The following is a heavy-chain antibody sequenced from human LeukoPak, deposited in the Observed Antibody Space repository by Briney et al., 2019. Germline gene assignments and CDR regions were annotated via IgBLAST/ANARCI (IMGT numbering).Heavy chain of an antibody. Sequence: SVKVSCKASGGTFSSYAISWVRQPPGQGLEWMGGIIPIFGTANYAQKFQGRVTITADESTSTAYMELSSLRSEDTAVYYCARDLLVSGGAFDIWGQGTMVTVSS. CDR2: IIPIFGTA. CDR1: GGTFSSYA. CDR3: ARDLLVSGGAFDI. J-gene: IGHJ3*02. D-gene: IGHD3-10*01. V-gene: IGHV1-69*13.